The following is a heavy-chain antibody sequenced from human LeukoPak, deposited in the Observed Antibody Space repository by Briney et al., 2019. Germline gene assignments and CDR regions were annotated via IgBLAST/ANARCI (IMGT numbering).Heavy chain of an antibody. CDR3: AKDLRFGDSPGNRFDY. D-gene: IGHD3-10*01. CDR2: ISGSGGGT. J-gene: IGHJ4*02. CDR1: GFTFTGYA. V-gene: IGHV3-23*01. Sequence: QPGGSLRLSCAASGFTFTGYAMTWVRQAPRKGLEWVSAISGSGGGTYYADSVKGRFTISRDNSKNTLYLQMNSLRAEDTAVYYCAKDLRFGDSPGNRFDYWGQGTLVTVSS.